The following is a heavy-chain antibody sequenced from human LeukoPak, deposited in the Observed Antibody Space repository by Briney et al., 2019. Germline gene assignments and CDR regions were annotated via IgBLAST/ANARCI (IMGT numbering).Heavy chain of an antibody. V-gene: IGHV1-2*02. Sequence: ASVKVPCKASGYTFTAYYVHWVRQAPGQGLEWMGWINPDSGGTKYAQYFQGRVTMTRDRSIGTAYMELSSLRSDDTAVYYCAKDGVGCNSTSCALLEWGQGTLVTVSS. D-gene: IGHD2-2*01. CDR3: AKDGVGCNSTSCALLE. J-gene: IGHJ4*02. CDR2: INPDSGGT. CDR1: GYTFTAYY.